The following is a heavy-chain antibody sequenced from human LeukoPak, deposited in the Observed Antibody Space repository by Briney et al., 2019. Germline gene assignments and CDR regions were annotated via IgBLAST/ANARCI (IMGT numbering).Heavy chain of an antibody. V-gene: IGHV3-33*06. Sequence: GESLKISCAASGFTFSSYAMHWVRQAPGKGLEWVAVIWYDGSNKYYADSVKGRFTISRDNSKNTLYLQMNSLRAEDTAVYYCAKVYSSSWYAVFVYWGQGTLVTVSS. D-gene: IGHD6-13*01. J-gene: IGHJ4*02. CDR1: GFTFSSYA. CDR3: AKVYSSSWYAVFVY. CDR2: IWYDGSNK.